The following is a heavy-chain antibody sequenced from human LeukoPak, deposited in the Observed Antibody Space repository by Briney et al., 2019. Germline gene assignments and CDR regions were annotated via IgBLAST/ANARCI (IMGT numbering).Heavy chain of an antibody. CDR2: MNPNSGNT. J-gene: IGHJ3*02. CDR1: GYTFTSYD. V-gene: IGHV1-8*03. Sequence: ASVKVSCKASGYTFTSYDINWVRQATGQGLEWMGWMNPNSGNTGYAQKFQGRVTITRNTSISTAYMELSSLRSEDTAVYCCARGTLYYYDSSGYWFDAFDIWGQGTMVTVSS. CDR3: ARGTLYYYDSSGYWFDAFDI. D-gene: IGHD3-22*01.